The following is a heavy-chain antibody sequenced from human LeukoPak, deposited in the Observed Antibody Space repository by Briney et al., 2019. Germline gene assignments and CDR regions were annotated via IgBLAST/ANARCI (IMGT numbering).Heavy chain of an antibody. J-gene: IGHJ4*02. V-gene: IGHV3-11*01. CDR2: ISSSGSTI. D-gene: IGHD6-13*01. CDR3: ARPAGYSSSWPFDY. Sequence: KPGGSPRLSCAASGFTFSDYYMSWIRQAPGKGLEWVSYISSSGSTIYYADSVKGRFTISRDNAKNSLYLQMNSLRAEDTAVYYCARPAGYSSSWPFDYWGQGTLVTVSS. CDR1: GFTFSDYY.